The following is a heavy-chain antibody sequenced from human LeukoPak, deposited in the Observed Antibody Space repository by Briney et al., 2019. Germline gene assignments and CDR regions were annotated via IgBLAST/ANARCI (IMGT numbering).Heavy chain of an antibody. D-gene: IGHD3-16*01. J-gene: IGHJ4*02. CDR2: ISAYNGNR. CDR3: ARDYYDNGGDLKY. CDR1: GYTFINVG. Sequence: ASVKVSCKTSGYTFINVGISWVRQAPGQGLEWMGWISAYNGNRDSVQKFQGRVTLTTDTSTSTAYMELRSLTSDDTAVYYCARDYYDNGGDLKYWGQGTLVTVSS. V-gene: IGHV1-18*01.